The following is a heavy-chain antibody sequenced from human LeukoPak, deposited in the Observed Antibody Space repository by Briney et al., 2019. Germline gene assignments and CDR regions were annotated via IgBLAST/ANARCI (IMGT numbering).Heavy chain of an antibody. V-gene: IGHV4-39*07. CDR2: IYHSGST. CDR1: GGSISSGDYY. Sequence: SETLSLTCTVSGGSISSGDYYWSWIRQPPGKGLEWIGSIYHSGSTYYNPSLKSRVTISVDTSKNQFSLKVSSVPAADTAVYYCARLGDTAMASYFDYWGQGTRVTVSS. J-gene: IGHJ4*02. D-gene: IGHD5-18*01. CDR3: ARLGDTAMASYFDY.